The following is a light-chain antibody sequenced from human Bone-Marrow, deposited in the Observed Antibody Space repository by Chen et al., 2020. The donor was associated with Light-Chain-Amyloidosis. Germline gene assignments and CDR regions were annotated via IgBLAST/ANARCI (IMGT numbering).Light chain of an antibody. Sequence: SYVLTQQSSVSVAPGQKATIACGGNNLGSTSVHWYQQTPGQAPLLVVYDDSDRPSGIPERLSGSNSGTTATLSISRVEAADVAGYSCQVWNRSSDRPVFGGGTKLTVL. CDR2: DDS. V-gene: IGLV3-21*02. CDR1: NLGSTS. J-gene: IGLJ3*02. CDR3: QVWNRSSDRPV.